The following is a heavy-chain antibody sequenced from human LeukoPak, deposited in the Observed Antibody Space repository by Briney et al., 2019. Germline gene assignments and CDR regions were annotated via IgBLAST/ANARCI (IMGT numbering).Heavy chain of an antibody. Sequence: GGSLRLSCAASGFTFSSYWMNWVRQAPGKGLEWVSYISSSSSTLYYADSVKGRFTISRDNAKNSLYLQMNSLRDADTAVYYCARDYGDPQNPYYYYGLDVWGQGTTVTVSS. CDR3: ARDYGDPQNPYYYYGLDV. CDR1: GFTFSSYW. D-gene: IGHD4-17*01. J-gene: IGHJ6*02. V-gene: IGHV3-48*02. CDR2: ISSSSSTL.